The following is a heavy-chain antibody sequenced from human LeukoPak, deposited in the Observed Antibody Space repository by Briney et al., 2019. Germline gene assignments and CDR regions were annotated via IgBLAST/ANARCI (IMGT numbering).Heavy chain of an antibody. CDR3: ARRGRANWFDP. CDR2: IYYSGST. D-gene: IGHD3-10*01. CDR1: GGSISSSSYY. Sequence: PSETLSLTCTVSGGSISSSSYYWGWIRQPPGKGLEWIGSIYYSGSTYYNPSLKSRVTISVDTSKNQSSLKLSSVTAADTAVYYCARRGRANWFDPWGQGTLVTVSS. J-gene: IGHJ5*02. V-gene: IGHV4-39*01.